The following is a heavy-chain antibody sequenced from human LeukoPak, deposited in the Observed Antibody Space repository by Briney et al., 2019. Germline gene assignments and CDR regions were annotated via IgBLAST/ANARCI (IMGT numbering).Heavy chain of an antibody. CDR3: AKEFTNSGNYYVNDDAFDI. J-gene: IGHJ3*02. V-gene: IGHV3-23*01. D-gene: IGHD3-10*01. CDR2: ISGGGRSA. CDR1: GFTFSGYA. Sequence: GGSLRLSCAASGFTFSGYAMSWVRQAPEKGQEWVSAISGGGRSAYYADSVMGRFTISRDNSKNTLYLQMHSLRAEDTAVYYCAKEFTNSGNYYVNDDAFDIWGQGTMVTVSS.